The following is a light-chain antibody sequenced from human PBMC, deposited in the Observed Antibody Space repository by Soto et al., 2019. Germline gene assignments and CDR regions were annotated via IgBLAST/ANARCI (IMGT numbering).Light chain of an antibody. J-gene: IGKJ2*01. CDR2: GSF. V-gene: IGKV3-20*01. CDR1: QSVRNNY. CDR3: QQYGGSPPYT. Sequence: EIVLTQSPGTLSLSPGERASLSCRASQSVRNNYLAWYQQKPGQPPRLLIFGSFNRATGIPDRFSGSGSGTDFTLTISRLEPEDFAVYFCQQYGGSPPYTFGQGTNVDIK.